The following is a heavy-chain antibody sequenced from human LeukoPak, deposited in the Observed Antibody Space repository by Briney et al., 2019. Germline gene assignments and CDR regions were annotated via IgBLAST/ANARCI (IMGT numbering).Heavy chain of an antibody. CDR1: GFIFSNYA. J-gene: IGHJ3*01. CDR3: ARELLGEGPDAFDV. D-gene: IGHD3-16*01. Sequence: PGGSLRLSCKTSGFIFSNYAMHWVRQAPGKGLDWVAIIWHDGATKFYADSVKGRFTISRDNSKDTLYLQMDSLRAEDTAVFYCARELLGEGPDAFDVWGQGTIVTVSS. CDR2: IWHDGATK. V-gene: IGHV3-33*01.